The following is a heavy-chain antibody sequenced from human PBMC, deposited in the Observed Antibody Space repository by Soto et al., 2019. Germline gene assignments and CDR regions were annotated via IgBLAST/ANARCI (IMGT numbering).Heavy chain of an antibody. CDR1: GYAFTGYY. V-gene: IGHV1-2*02. CDR2: INPNSGGT. Sequence: ASVKVSCKASGYAFTGYYMHWVRQAPGQGLEWMGWINPNSGGTNYAQKFQGRVTMTRDMSISTAYMELSRLRSDDTAVYYCARDSVHFWSSSWYGFDYWGQGTLVTVSS. D-gene: IGHD6-13*01. CDR3: ARDSVHFWSSSWYGFDY. J-gene: IGHJ4*02.